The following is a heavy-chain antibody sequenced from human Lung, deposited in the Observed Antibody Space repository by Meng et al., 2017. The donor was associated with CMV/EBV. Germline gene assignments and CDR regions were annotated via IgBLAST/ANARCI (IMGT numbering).Heavy chain of an antibody. Sequence: GQLVQYGAKVKKPGASLRVSCKASGYSFTTHGISWIRQAPGQGLEWMGWISCYNGDTNYAQKLQGRVTMTTDTSTNTAYMDLRGLRSDDTAVYYCARDPSNTSGRYAYFDYWGQGTLVTVSS. CDR1: GYSFTTHG. CDR2: ISCYNGDT. D-gene: IGHD6-19*01. J-gene: IGHJ4*02. CDR3: ARDPSNTSGRYAYFDY. V-gene: IGHV1-18*01.